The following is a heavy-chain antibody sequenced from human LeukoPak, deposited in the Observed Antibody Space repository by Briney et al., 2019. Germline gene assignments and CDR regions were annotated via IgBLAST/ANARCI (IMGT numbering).Heavy chain of an antibody. CDR3: ARSESSGYYYYGMDV. D-gene: IGHD3-22*01. J-gene: IGHJ6*02. CDR2: IYPGDSDT. Sequence: GESLKISCKGSGYSFTSYWIGWVRQMPGKGLEWMGIIYPGDSDTRYSPSFQGQVTISADKSISTAYLQWSSLKASDTAMYYCARSESSGYYYYGMDVWGQGTTVTVSS. V-gene: IGHV5-51*01. CDR1: GYSFTSYW.